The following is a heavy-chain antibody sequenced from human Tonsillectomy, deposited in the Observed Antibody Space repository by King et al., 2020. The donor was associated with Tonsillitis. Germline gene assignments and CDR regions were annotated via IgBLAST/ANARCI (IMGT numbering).Heavy chain of an antibody. CDR3: ARGHRELGVDY. Sequence: VQLVESGAEVKKPGESLKISCKGSGYTFTYYWIGWVRQMPGKGLEWMGIFYPGDSDTRYSPSFQGQVTMSADKSISTAYLQWSSLQASDTAVYYCARGHRELGVDYWGQGTLVTVSS. CDR1: GYTFTYYW. V-gene: IGHV5-51*03. J-gene: IGHJ4*02. CDR2: FYPGDSDT. D-gene: IGHD7-27*01.